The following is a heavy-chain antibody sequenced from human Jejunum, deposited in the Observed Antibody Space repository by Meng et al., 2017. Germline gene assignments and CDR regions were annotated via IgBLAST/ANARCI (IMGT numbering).Heavy chain of an antibody. Sequence: ASVKVSCKASGDTFSNYNMNWVRQAPGQGLEWMGWINTKTGSPTYAQGFTGRFVFSLDTSVSTAYLQISSLKADDTAVYYCARVITPGQSAFANWGQGTLVTVSS. J-gene: IGHJ4*02. D-gene: IGHD4-23*01. CDR2: INTKTGSP. CDR3: ARVITPGQSAFAN. V-gene: IGHV7-4-1*02. CDR1: GDTFSNYN.